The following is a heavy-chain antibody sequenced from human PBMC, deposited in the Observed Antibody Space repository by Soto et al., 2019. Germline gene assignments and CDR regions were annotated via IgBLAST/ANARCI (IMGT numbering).Heavy chain of an antibody. J-gene: IGHJ6*02. D-gene: IGHD2-2*01. Sequence: SETLSLTCAVSGGSITSSSYSWGWVRQPPGKGLEWIATFYYSENTHYNPSLKSRVTISVDTSKNQFSLILTSVTAADTAVYYCVRLGGHCSGSSCFGFYVMDVWGQGTTVTVSS. CDR2: FYYSENT. CDR3: VRLGGHCSGSSCFGFYVMDV. CDR1: GGSITSSSYS. V-gene: IGHV4-39*01.